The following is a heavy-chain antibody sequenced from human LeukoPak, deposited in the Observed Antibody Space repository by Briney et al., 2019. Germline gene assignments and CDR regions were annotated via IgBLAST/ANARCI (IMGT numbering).Heavy chain of an antibody. D-gene: IGHD2/OR15-2a*01. CDR1: DGSISSYY. Sequence: PSETLSLTCTVSDGSISSYYWSWIRQPPGKGLEWIGYIYNSGSTNYNPSLKSRVTISVDTSKNQFSLKLSSVTAADTAVYYCVTQILLCHYYWGQGTLVTVSS. J-gene: IGHJ4*02. V-gene: IGHV4-4*08. CDR3: VTQILLCHYY. CDR2: IYNSGST.